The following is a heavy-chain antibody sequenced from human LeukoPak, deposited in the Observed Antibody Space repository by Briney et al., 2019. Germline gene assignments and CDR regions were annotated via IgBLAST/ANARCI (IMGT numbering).Heavy chain of an antibody. CDR1: GFIFSSYT. D-gene: IGHD5-12*01. CDR3: ARDYFGYVSFFDY. J-gene: IGHJ4*02. Sequence: GGSLRLSCAASGFIFSSYTMNWVRQAPGKGLEWVSSISSGSSYIYYADSVKGRFTISRDNAKNSLYLQMNSLRAEDTAVYYCARDYFGYVSFFDYWGQGTLVTVSS. V-gene: IGHV3-21*01. CDR2: ISSGSSYI.